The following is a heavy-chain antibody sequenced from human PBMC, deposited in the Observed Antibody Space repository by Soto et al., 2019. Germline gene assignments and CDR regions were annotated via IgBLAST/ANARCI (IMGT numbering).Heavy chain of an antibody. D-gene: IGHD4-4*01. CDR2: IDHDGTT. CDR1: GFTFSNYW. V-gene: IGHV3-74*01. CDR3: VRDSNGDY. Sequence: EVQLVESGGGLVQPGGSLRLSCAGSGFTFSNYWMHWVRQAPGKGLEWVSRIDHDGTTDYADSVRGRFTIYRDNAENTLYLQMNSLRPEDTAVYYCVRDSNGDYWGQGTLVTVSS. J-gene: IGHJ4*02.